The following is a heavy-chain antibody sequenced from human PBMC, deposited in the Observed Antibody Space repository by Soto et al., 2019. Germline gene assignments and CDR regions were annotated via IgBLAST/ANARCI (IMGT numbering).Heavy chain of an antibody. CDR3: ARGVAAAGTYYYGMDV. J-gene: IGHJ6*02. CDR1: GYTFTSYG. Sequence: VASVKVSCKASGYTFTSYGISWVRQAPGQGLEWMGWISAYNGNTNYAQKLQGRVTMTTDTSTSTAYMELRSLRSDDTAVYYCARGVAAAGTYYYGMDVWGQGTTVTV. CDR2: ISAYNGNT. V-gene: IGHV1-18*01. D-gene: IGHD6-13*01.